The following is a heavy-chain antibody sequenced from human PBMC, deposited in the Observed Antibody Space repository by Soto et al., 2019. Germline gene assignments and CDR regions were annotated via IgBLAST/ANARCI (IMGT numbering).Heavy chain of an antibody. CDR3: ARGRYGDY. J-gene: IGHJ4*02. D-gene: IGHD1-1*01. CDR2: ISADNGNT. CDR1: GYTFTSSG. V-gene: IGHV1-18*01. Sequence: QVHLVQSGAEVKKPGASVKVSCKGSGYTFTSSGITWVRQAPGQGLEWMGWISADNGNTAYAQKLQGRVTVTRDTPTSTAYVELRSLRSDDTAVYYGARGRYGDYWGQGAMVTVSS.